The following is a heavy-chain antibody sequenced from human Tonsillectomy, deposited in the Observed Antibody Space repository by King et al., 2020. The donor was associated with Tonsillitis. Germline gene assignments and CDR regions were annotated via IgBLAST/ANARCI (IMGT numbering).Heavy chain of an antibody. Sequence: VQLQQWGAGLLKPSETLSLTCAVYGGSFSGYFWSWIRQPPGKGLEWIGEFNHSGSTNYNPSLKIRVTISVDTSKNQFSLKLSSVTAADTAVYYCARGRFIQWLVHRNLAMDFDYWGQGTLVTVSS. J-gene: IGHJ4*02. CDR1: GGSFSGYF. V-gene: IGHV4-34*01. CDR2: FNHSGST. D-gene: IGHD6-19*01. CDR3: ARGRFIQWLVHRNLAMDFDY.